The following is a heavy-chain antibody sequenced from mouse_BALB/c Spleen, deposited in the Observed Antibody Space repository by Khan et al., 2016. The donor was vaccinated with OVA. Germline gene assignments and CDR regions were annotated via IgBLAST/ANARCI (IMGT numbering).Heavy chain of an antibody. CDR1: GFSLTNYG. CDR3: ARQPYFQYYVMDY. V-gene: IGHV2-6-1*01. Sequence: QVQLKESGPGLVAPSQSLSITCTISGFSLTNYGVHWVRQPPGKGLEWLVVIWSDGTTTYDSALKSRLTISKDNSKSQVFLKMDSLQTDDSAMYYYARQPYFQYYVMDYWGQGTSVTVSS. J-gene: IGHJ4*01. D-gene: IGHD2-10*01. CDR2: IWSDGTT.